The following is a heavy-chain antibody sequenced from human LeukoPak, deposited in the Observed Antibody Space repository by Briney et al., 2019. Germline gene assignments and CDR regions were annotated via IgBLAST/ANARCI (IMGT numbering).Heavy chain of an antibody. CDR2: ISYDGSNK. CDR1: GFTFSSYA. J-gene: IGHJ4*02. CDR3: ARTKIQLWSEYYFDY. V-gene: IGHV3-30-3*01. D-gene: IGHD5-18*01. Sequence: PGGSLRLSCAASGFTFSSYAMHWVRQAPGKGLEWVAVISYDGSNKYYADSVKGRFTISRDNSKNTLYLQMNSLRAEDTAVYYCARTKIQLWSEYYFDYWGQGTLVTVSS.